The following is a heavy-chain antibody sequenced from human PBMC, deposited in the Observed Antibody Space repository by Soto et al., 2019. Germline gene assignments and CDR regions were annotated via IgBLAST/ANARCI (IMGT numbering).Heavy chain of an antibody. CDR1: GYTFTRSG. D-gene: IGHD3-16*01. J-gene: IGHJ4*02. Sequence: ASVKVSCKASGYTFTRSGISWVRQAPGQGLEWMGWISTYNGNTNYAQKLQGRVTMTTDTSTSTAYMELRSLRSDDTAVYYCARGAQGVFLHYWGQGTLVTVSS. CDR2: ISTYNGNT. CDR3: ARGAQGVFLHY. V-gene: IGHV1-18*01.